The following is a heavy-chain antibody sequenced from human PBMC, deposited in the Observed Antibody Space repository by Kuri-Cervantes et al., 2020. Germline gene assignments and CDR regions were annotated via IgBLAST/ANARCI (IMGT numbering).Heavy chain of an antibody. V-gene: IGHV1-18*01. Sequence: ASVKVSCKASGYTFTSYGISWVRQAPGQGLEWMGWISAYNGNTNYAQKFQGRVTITADESTSTAYMELSSLRSEDTAVYYCARSLDGSGSYYSADAFDIWGQGTMVTVSS. CDR1: GYTFTSYG. CDR3: ARSLDGSGSYYSADAFDI. CDR2: ISAYNGNT. D-gene: IGHD3-10*01. J-gene: IGHJ3*02.